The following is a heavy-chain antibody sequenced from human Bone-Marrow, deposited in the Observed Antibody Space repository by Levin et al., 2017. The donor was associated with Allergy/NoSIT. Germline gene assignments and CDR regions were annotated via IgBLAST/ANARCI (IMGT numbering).Heavy chain of an antibody. V-gene: IGHV3-11*01. J-gene: IGHJ4*02. CDR1: GFTFSDFY. D-gene: IGHD3-16*01. CDR3: VRDGGIIDY. CDR2: ISNVGSTI. Sequence: GGSLRLSCATSGFTFSDFYMSWVRQAPGKGLEWIAYISNVGSTIYYADSVRGRFTIFRDNVKNSLFLQMNSLRTDDTAVYYCVRDGGIIDYWGRGTLVTVSS.